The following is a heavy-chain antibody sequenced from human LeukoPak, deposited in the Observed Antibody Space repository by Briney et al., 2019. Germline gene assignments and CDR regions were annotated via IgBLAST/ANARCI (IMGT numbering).Heavy chain of an antibody. Sequence: PSETLSLTCTVSGGSISSSSYYWGWIRQPPGKGLEWIGSIYYSGSTYYNPSLKSRVTISVDTSKNQFSLKLSSVTAADTAVYYCARGGRGITTFDYWGQGTLVTVSS. CDR2: IYYSGST. D-gene: IGHD3-22*01. CDR1: GGSISSSSYY. CDR3: ARGGRGITTFDY. J-gene: IGHJ4*02. V-gene: IGHV4-39*07.